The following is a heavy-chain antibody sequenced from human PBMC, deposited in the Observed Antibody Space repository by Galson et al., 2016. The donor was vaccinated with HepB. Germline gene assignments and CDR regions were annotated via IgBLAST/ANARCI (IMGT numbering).Heavy chain of an antibody. D-gene: IGHD6-19*01. CDR3: ARDRAVAATPGPHGFWYFYYMDV. V-gene: IGHV1-69*06. CDR1: GGTFSTYA. J-gene: IGHJ6*03. Sequence: SVKVSCKVSGGTFSTYAINWVRQAPGQGLEWMGGIIPIFGTPNYAQKFQGRVTITADKSTSTAYMELSSLRSEDTAVYYCARDRAVAATPGPHGFWYFYYMDVWGKGTTVTVSS. CDR2: IIPIFGTP.